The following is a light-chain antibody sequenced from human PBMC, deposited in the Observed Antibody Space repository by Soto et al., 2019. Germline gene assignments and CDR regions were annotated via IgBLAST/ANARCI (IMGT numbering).Light chain of an antibody. Sequence: EIVLTQSPATLSLSPGERATLSCRASQSVSSYLAWYQQKPGQAPRLLIYDASNRATGIPARFSGSGSGTDFTLIISSLEPEDFALYYCQQYATSPLTFGGGTKVEIK. CDR2: DAS. V-gene: IGKV3-11*01. CDR1: QSVSSY. J-gene: IGKJ4*01. CDR3: QQYATSPLT.